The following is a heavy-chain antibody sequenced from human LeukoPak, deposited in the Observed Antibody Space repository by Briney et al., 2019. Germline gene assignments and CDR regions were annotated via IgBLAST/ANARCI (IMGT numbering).Heavy chain of an antibody. CDR3: ARGFRGDNFDY. D-gene: IGHD7-27*01. CDR1: GYSISSGYY. Sequence: AETLSLTCTVSGYSISSGYYWGWIRLPPGKGLEWIGYIYYSGSTNYNPSLKSRVTISVDTSKNQFSLKLSSVTAADTAVYFCARGFRGDNFDYWGQGTLVTVSS. CDR2: IYYSGST. V-gene: IGHV4-38-2*02. J-gene: IGHJ4*02.